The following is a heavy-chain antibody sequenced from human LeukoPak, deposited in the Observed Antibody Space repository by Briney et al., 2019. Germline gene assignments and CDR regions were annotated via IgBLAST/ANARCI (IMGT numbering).Heavy chain of an antibody. CDR1: GGSISSSSYY. D-gene: IGHD6-19*01. CDR3: ARSIRGYSSGWYYFDY. V-gene: IGHV4-39*07. Sequence: SETLSLTCTVSGGSISSSSYYWGWIRQPPGKGLEWIGGIYYSGSSNYNPSLKSRVTISVDTSKNQFSLKLNSVTAAETAVYYCARSIRGYSSGWYYFDYWGQGTLITVSS. J-gene: IGHJ4*02. CDR2: IYYSGSS.